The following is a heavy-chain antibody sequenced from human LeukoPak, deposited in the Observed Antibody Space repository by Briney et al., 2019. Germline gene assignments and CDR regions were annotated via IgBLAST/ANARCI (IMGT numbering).Heavy chain of an antibody. CDR2: IYYSGST. J-gene: IGHJ5*02. CDR1: GGSISSSSYY. V-gene: IGHV4-39*07. CDR3: AREPRSGMVNWFDP. Sequence: SSETLSLTCTVSGGSISSSSYYWGWIRQPPGKGLEWIGSIYYSGSTYYNPSLKSRVTISVDTSKNQFSLKLSSVTAADTAVYYCAREPRSGMVNWFDPRGQGTLVTVSS. D-gene: IGHD3-3*01.